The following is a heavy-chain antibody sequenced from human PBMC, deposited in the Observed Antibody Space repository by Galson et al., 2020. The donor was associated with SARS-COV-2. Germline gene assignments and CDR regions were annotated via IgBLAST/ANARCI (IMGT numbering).Heavy chain of an antibody. D-gene: IGHD3-10*01. CDR1: GFSLSTSGVG. Sequence: SGPTLVKPTQTLTLTCTFSGFSLSTSGVGVGWIRQPPGKALEWLALIYWDDEKRYSPSIKNRLTITRDSSKSQVVLTMTNMAPMDTATYYCAHSAYYYGSGSFRNPSGFDPWGQGTLVTVSS. CDR2: IYWDDEK. J-gene: IGHJ5*02. V-gene: IGHV2-5*02. CDR3: AHSAYYYGSGSFRNPSGFDP.